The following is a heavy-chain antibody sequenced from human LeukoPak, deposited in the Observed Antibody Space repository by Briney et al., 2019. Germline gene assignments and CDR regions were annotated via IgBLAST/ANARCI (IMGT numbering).Heavy chain of an antibody. D-gene: IGHD3-10*01. CDR1: GGSISSGGYS. CDR3: ARFAYGSGSRPYYFDY. CDR2: IYHSGST. V-gene: IGHV4-30-2*01. J-gene: IGHJ4*02. Sequence: KSSETLSLTCAVSGGSISSGGYSWSWIRQPPGKGLKWIGYIYHSGSTYYNPSLKSRVTISVDRSKNQFSLKLSSVTAADTAVYYCARFAYGSGSRPYYFDYWGQGTLVTVSS.